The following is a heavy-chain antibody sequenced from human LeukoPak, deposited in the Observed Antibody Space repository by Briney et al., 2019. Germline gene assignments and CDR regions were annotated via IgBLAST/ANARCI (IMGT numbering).Heavy chain of an antibody. CDR3: ARKTASGPSDC. CDR2: ISTSGTNI. CDR1: GFTFSDYY. V-gene: IGHV3-11*01. J-gene: IGHJ4*02. Sequence: GGSLRLSCAASGFTFSDYYMTWIRQAPGKGLEWVSYISTSGTNIYYADSVKGRFTISRDNTRKSLYLQINNLRADDTAVYYCARKTASGPSDCWGQGTLVTVAS.